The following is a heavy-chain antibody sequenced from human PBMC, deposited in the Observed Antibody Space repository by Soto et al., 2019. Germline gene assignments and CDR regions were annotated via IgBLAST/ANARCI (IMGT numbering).Heavy chain of an antibody. CDR3: AXISGGSSWYTYSYGMDV. Sequence: PSETLSLTCTVSGGSISSSSYYWGWIRQPPGKGLEWIGSIYYSGSTYYNPSLKSRVTISVDTSKNQFSLKLSSVAAADTAVYYCAXISGGSSWYTYSYGMDVWGQGTTVTVSS. J-gene: IGHJ6*02. CDR2: IYYSGST. CDR1: GGSISSSSYY. V-gene: IGHV4-39*01. D-gene: IGHD6-13*01.